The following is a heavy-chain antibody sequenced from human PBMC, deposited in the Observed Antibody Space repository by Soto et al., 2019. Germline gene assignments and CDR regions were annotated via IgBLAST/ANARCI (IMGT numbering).Heavy chain of an antibody. V-gene: IGHV4-30-2*01. J-gene: IGHJ5*02. CDR2: IYHGGSA. Sequence: SETISLTCAVSGGCISSGGYSCSYTRQPPGKGLEWIGYIYHGGSAYYNPPLKSRVTISVDSSKNQFSLKLSSVTAADTAVDYCARNRPFFGHTFGPWGQRTLCAVSS. CDR1: GGCISSGGYS. D-gene: IGHD3-3*01. CDR3: ARNRPFFGHTFGP.